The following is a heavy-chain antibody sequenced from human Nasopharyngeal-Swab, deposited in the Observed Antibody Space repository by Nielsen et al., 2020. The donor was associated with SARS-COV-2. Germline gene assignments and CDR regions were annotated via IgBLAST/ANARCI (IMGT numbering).Heavy chain of an antibody. CDR2: TLYRSKWYN. J-gene: IGHJ4*02. D-gene: IGHD3-3*01. CDR1: GDSVSSHSAG. V-gene: IGHV6-1*01. Sequence: SQTLSLTCAISGDSVSSHSAGWNWIRQPPSRGLERLGRTLYRSKWYNDYAESVKSRIAVNPDTSKNQFSLQLNSVTPEDTAVYYCARGRDFSFDSWGQGTLVTASS. CDR3: ARGRDFSFDS.